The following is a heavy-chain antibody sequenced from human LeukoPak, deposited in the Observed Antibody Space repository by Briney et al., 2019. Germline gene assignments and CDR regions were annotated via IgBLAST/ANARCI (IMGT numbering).Heavy chain of an antibody. CDR1: GGSISSSYY. CDR2: IYYSGST. V-gene: IGHV4-39*01. CDR3: ASKTTSDDAFDY. Sequence: SETLSLTCTVSGGSISSSYYWAWIRQPPGKGLDWIGSIYYSGSTSYYPSLKSRVTISVDTSKNQFSLKLSSVTAADTAVYYCASKTTSDDAFDYWGQGTLVTVSS. D-gene: IGHD2-2*01. J-gene: IGHJ4*02.